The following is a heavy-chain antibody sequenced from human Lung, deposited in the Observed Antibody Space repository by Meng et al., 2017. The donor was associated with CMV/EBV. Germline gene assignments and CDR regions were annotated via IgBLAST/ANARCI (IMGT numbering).Heavy chain of an antibody. CDR1: GFTFRAYN. CDR3: ARGFADGIN. D-gene: IGHD1-14*01. CDR2: ISSTGTYI. V-gene: IGHV3-21*04. J-gene: IGHJ4*02. Sequence: GGSXRLSCAASGFTFRAYNMNWVRQAPGKGLEWVSAISSTGTYIYYADSAKGRFTISRDNAKSSIDLQMNSLRVEDTAVYYCARGFADGINWGQGTLVTVSS.